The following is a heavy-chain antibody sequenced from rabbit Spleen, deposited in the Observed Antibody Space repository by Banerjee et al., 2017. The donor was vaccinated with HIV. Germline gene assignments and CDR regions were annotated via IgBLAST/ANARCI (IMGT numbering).Heavy chain of an antibody. CDR2: IDSGGSDFT. J-gene: IGHJ6*01. D-gene: IGHD7-1*01. CDR1: GVSFSSNYY. Sequence: QEQLEESGGGLVQPEGSLTLTCTASGVSFSSNYYMCWVRQAPRKGLEWIACIDSGGSDFTYFATWAKGRFTISKTSSTTVTLQMTSLTAADTATYFCARDSGSSFSSYGMDLWGPGTLVTVS. V-gene: IGHV1S45*01. CDR3: ARDSGSSFSSYGMDL.